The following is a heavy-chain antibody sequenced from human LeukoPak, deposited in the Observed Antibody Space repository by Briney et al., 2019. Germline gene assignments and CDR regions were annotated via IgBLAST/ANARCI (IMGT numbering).Heavy chain of an antibody. Sequence: GGSLRLSCAASGFNFANHAMSWVRQTPGKGLEWVSAISGGGDITYYADSVTGRFTISRDNSKDTLFLQMHSLRPGDTAVYYCVREDTPATANYWGQGTLVTISS. CDR3: VREDTPATANY. J-gene: IGHJ4*02. V-gene: IGHV3-23*01. CDR1: GFNFANHA. CDR2: ISGGGDIT. D-gene: IGHD2-21*02.